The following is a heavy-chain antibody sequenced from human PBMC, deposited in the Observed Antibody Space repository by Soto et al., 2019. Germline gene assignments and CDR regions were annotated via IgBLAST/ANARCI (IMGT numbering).Heavy chain of an antibody. CDR3: AKGFRYDFWSGYYFDY. V-gene: IGHV3-23*01. J-gene: IGHJ4*02. Sequence: LRLSCAASGFTFSSYAMSWVRHAPVKGLEWVSAISGSGGSTYYADSVKGRFTISRDNSKNTLYLQMNSLRAEDTAVYYCAKGFRYDFWSGYYFDYWGQGTLVTVSS. D-gene: IGHD3-3*01. CDR2: ISGSGGST. CDR1: GFTFSSYA.